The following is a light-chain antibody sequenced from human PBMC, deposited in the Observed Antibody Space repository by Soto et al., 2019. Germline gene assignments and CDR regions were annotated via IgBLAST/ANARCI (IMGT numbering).Light chain of an antibody. Sequence: TLSLSPGERATLSCRASQSVSSSYLAWYQQKPGQAPRLLIYGASSRATGIPDRFSGSGSGTDFTLTISRLEPEYFAVYYCQQYGSSPQTFGQWTKVDIK. J-gene: IGKJ1*01. CDR3: QQYGSSPQT. CDR1: QSVSSSY. CDR2: GAS. V-gene: IGKV3-20*01.